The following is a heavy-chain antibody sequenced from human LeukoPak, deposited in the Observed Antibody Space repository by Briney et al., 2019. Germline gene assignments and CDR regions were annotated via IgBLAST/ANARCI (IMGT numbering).Heavy chain of an antibody. J-gene: IGHJ3*02. CDR3: ARELHKERGDAFDI. CDR1: GFTFSDYY. D-gene: IGHD1-1*01. Sequence: GGSLRLSCAASGFTFSDYYMSWIRQAPGKGLEWVSYISSSGSTIYYADSVKGRFTISRDNAKNSLYLQMNSLRAEDTAVYYCARELHKERGDAFDIWGQGTMVTVSS. V-gene: IGHV3-11*04. CDR2: ISSSGSTI.